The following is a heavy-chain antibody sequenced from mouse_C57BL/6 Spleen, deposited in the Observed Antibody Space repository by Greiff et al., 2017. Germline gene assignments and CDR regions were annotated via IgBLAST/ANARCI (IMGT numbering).Heavy chain of an antibody. CDR1: GFTFSDYG. V-gene: IGHV5-15*01. CDR3: ARSYGSSLYAMDY. Sequence: EVQGVESGGGLVQPGGSLKLSCAASGFTFSDYGMAWVRQAPRKGPEWVAFISNLAYSIYYADTVTGRFTISRENAKNTLYLEMSSLRSEDTAMYYRARSYGSSLYAMDYWGQGTSVTVSS. D-gene: IGHD1-1*01. CDR2: ISNLAYSI. J-gene: IGHJ4*01.